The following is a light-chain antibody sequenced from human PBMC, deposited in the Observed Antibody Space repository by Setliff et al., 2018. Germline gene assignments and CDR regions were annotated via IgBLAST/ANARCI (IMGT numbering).Light chain of an antibody. V-gene: IGKV1-5*03. J-gene: IGKJ4*01. CDR1: QSISSW. CDR2: KAS. CDR3: QQYNSYVLT. Sequence: DIQMTQSPSTLSASVVDRVTITCRASQSISSWLAWYQQKPWKAPKLLIYKASSLESGVPSGFSGSGSGTEFTLTISSLQPDDFSTYYCQQYNSYVLTFGGGTKVDIK.